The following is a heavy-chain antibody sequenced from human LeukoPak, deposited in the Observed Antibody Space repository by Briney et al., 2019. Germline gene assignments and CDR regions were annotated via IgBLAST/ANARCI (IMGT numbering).Heavy chain of an antibody. Sequence: SETLSLTCTVSGGSISSYYWSWIRQPAGKGLEWIGRIYTSGSTNYNPSLKSRVTMSVDTSKNQFSLKLSSVTAADTAVYYCARDRDYYDSDAFDIWGQGTMVTVSS. J-gene: IGHJ3*02. CDR3: ARDRDYYDSDAFDI. V-gene: IGHV4-4*07. D-gene: IGHD3-22*01. CDR1: GGSISSYY. CDR2: IYTSGST.